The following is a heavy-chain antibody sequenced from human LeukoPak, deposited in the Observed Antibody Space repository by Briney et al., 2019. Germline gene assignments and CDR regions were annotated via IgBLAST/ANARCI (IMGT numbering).Heavy chain of an antibody. D-gene: IGHD5-18*01. CDR2: ISSSSSYI. CDR3: ARALVSSRGYSYAFDY. CDR1: GGSFSGYY. V-gene: IGHV3-21*01. Sequence: ETLSLTCAVYGGSFSGYYWSWVRQAPGKGLEWVSSISSSSSYIYYADSVKGRFTISRGNAKNSLYLQMNSLRAEDTAVYYCARALVSSRGYSYAFDYWGQGTLVTVSS. J-gene: IGHJ4*02.